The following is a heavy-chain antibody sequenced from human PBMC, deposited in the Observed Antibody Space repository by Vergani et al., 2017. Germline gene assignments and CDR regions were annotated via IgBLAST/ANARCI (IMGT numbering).Heavy chain of an antibody. D-gene: IGHD3-3*01. CDR1: GGSLSSGGYY. CDR2: IYYSGRT. Sequence: QVQLQESGPGLVKPSQTLSLTCTVSGGSLSSGGYYWSWTRQHPGKGLEWIGYIYYSGRTYYNPSLKSRVTISVDTSKNQFSLKLSSVTAAGTAVYYCARDRGRVGVEWLSGYDCYYYMAGWGGGTTVTVSS. J-gene: IGHJ6*03. CDR3: ARDRGRVGVEWLSGYDCYYYMAG. V-gene: IGHV4-31*03.